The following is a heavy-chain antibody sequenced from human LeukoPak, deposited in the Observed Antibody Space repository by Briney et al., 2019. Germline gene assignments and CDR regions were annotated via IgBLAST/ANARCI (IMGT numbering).Heavy chain of an antibody. CDR2: INHSGST. CDR1: GGSFSGYY. Sequence: PSETLSLTCAVYGGSFSGYYWSWIRQPPGKGLEWIGEINHSGSTNYNPSLKSRVTISVDTSKNQFSLKLTSVIAADTAVYYCARDGRGYVDYFDYWGQGTLVTVSS. D-gene: IGHD5-12*01. J-gene: IGHJ4*02. V-gene: IGHV4-34*01. CDR3: ARDGRGYVDYFDY.